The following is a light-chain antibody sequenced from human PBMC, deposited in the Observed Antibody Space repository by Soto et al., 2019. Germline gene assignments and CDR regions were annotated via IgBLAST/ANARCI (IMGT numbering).Light chain of an antibody. CDR2: GAS. CDR1: QSINNNY. V-gene: IGKV3-20*01. J-gene: IGKJ4*01. CDR3: QQYDIAPFT. Sequence: EIVLTQSPGTLSMSPGERATLSCRASQSINNNYLVGHQQKPGQAPRLLIYGASSRATGIPDRFSGSGSGTDSILTISRREPEDFAVYYCQQYDIAPFTFGGGTKVEIK.